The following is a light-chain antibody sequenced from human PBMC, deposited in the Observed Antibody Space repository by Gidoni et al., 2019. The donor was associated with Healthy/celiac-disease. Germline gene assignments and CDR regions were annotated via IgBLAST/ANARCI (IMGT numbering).Light chain of an antibody. J-gene: IGKJ5*01. CDR3: QQAIT. Sequence: EIVLTQSPATLSLSPGERATPSCRASQSVSSYLAWYQQQPGQAPRLLIYDASNRATGLPARFSGSGSGTDFTLAISSLEPEDFAVYYCQQAITFGQGTRLEIK. V-gene: IGKV3-11*01. CDR2: DAS. CDR1: QSVSSY.